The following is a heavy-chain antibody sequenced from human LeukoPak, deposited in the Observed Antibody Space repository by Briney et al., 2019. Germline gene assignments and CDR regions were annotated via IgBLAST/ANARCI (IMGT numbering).Heavy chain of an antibody. CDR1: GFTFSSYG. D-gene: IGHD2-8*02. V-gene: IGHV3-30*02. J-gene: IGHJ6*03. CDR2: IRYDGSNK. Sequence: GGSLRLFCAASGFTFSSYGMHWVRQAPGKGLEWVAFIRYDGSNKYYADSVKGRFTISRDNSKNTLYLQMNSLRAEDTAVYYCXXXXXXXXWXCPAXYMDVWGKGTTVTVS. CDR3: XXXXXXXXWXCPAXYMDV.